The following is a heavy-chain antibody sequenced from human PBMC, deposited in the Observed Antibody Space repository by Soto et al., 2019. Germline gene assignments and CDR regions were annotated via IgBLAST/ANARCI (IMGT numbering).Heavy chain of an antibody. D-gene: IGHD1-26*01. J-gene: IGHJ4*01. CDR1: GDSVSSNSAG. V-gene: IGHV6-1*01. Sequence: PSQTLSLTCAITGDSVSSNSAGWSWVRQSPSRGLEWLGRTYYRSKWYYEYAVSVRGRITINPDTSKNQSSLQLNSVTPEDTAVYFCARGEQYSGRIFDYWGQGSLVTVS. CDR3: ARGEQYSGRIFDY. CDR2: TYYRSKWYY.